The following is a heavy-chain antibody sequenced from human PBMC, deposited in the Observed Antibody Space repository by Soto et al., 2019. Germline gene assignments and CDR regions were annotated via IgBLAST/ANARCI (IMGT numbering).Heavy chain of an antibody. J-gene: IGHJ4*02. CDR3: ATIVGANDY. CDR1: GGSIYTYS. CDR2: IYSSGSA. V-gene: IGHV4-4*07. D-gene: IGHD1-26*01. Sequence: PSETLSLTCTVSGGSIYTYSWAWIRQPAGKGLEWIGHIYSSGSANYNPSLKSRVSMSVDTSKNQFSLKLNSVTAADTAVYSCATIVGANDYWGQGTLVTVSS.